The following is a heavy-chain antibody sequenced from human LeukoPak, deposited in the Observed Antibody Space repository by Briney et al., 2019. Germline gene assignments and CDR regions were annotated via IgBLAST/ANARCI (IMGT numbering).Heavy chain of an antibody. D-gene: IGHD3-22*01. CDR2: IYYSGST. J-gene: IGHJ1*01. CDR1: GDSISSSSYY. Sequence: PSETLSLTCTISGDSISSSSYYWDWIRQCPGKGLEWIGTIYYSGSTYYNASHKSRLFISIDTSNNQFSLRLSFVTAADTAVYYCARRRYYDSTGYLDWGQGTLITVSS. V-gene: IGHV4-39*01. CDR3: ARRRYYDSTGYLD.